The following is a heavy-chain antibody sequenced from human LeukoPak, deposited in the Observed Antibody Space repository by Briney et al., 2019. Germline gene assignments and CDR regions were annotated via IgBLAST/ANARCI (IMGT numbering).Heavy chain of an antibody. CDR1: GYTLTELS. Sequence: ASVKVSCKVSGYTLTELSMHWVRQAPGKGLEWMGGFDPEDGETIYAQKFQGRVTMTEDTSTDTACMELSSLRSEDTAVYYCATGRGEIGTVVTPEFNYWGQGTLVTVSS. CDR2: FDPEDGET. CDR3: ATGRGEIGTVVTPEFNY. V-gene: IGHV1-24*01. D-gene: IGHD4-23*01. J-gene: IGHJ4*02.